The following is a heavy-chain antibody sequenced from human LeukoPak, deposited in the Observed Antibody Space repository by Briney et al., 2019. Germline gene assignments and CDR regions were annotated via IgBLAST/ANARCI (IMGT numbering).Heavy chain of an antibody. Sequence: GGSLRLSCAASGFTFSSYGMHWVRQAPGKGLEWVGFIRSKAYGGTTEYAASVKGRFTISRDDSKSIAYLQMNSLKTEDTAVYYCARAPRIACIDYWGQGTLVTVSS. V-gene: IGHV3-49*04. D-gene: IGHD6-13*01. CDR3: ARAPRIACIDY. J-gene: IGHJ4*02. CDR2: IRSKAYGGTT. CDR1: GFTFSSYG.